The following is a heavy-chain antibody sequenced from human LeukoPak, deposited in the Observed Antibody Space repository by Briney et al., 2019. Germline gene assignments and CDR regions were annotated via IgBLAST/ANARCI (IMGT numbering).Heavy chain of an antibody. Sequence: GGSLRLSCVASRFTFSLYWMNWVRQTPGKGLEWVSSISSSSSYIYYADSVKGRFTISRDNAKNSLYLQMNSLRAEDTAVYYCAELGITMIGGVWGKGTTVTISS. CDR2: ISSSSSYI. V-gene: IGHV3-21*01. J-gene: IGHJ6*04. D-gene: IGHD3-10*02. CDR3: AELGITMIGGV. CDR1: RFTFSLYW.